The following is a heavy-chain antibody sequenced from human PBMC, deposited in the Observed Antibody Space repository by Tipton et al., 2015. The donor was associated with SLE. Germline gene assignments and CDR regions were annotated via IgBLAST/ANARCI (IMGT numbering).Heavy chain of an antibody. D-gene: IGHD3-22*01. J-gene: IGHJ3*02. CDR2: ISAYNGNT. CDR3: ARDPDSMIVVVRDAFDI. CDR1: GYTFTSYG. Sequence: QLVQSGVEVKKPGASVKVSCKASGYTFTSYGISWVRQAPGQGLEWMGWISAYNGNTNYAQKLQGRVTMTTDTSTSTAYMELTSLRSDDTAVYYCARDPDSMIVVVRDAFDIWGQGTMVTVSS. V-gene: IGHV1-18*04.